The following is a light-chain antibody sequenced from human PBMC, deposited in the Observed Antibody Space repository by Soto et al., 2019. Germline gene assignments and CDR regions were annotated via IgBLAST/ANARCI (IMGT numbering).Light chain of an antibody. CDR2: KAS. Sequence: DIQMTQSPSTLSGSVGARVTITCRASQSISSWLAWYQQKPGKAPKLLIYKASSLESGVPSRFSGSGSVTDFTLTISSLQPEDFATYYCLQDYNYPRTFGQGTKVDIK. CDR3: LQDYNYPRT. V-gene: IGKV1-5*03. CDR1: QSISSW. J-gene: IGKJ1*01.